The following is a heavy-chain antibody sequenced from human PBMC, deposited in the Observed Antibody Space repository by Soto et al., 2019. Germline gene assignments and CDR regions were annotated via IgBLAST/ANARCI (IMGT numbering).Heavy chain of an antibody. V-gene: IGHV3-21*06. J-gene: IGHJ4*02. CDR1: GFSFTRYS. CDR3: ARESEDLTSNFDY. CDR2: ISSTTNYI. Sequence: XVSLRLNCAASGFSFTRYSMNWVRQAPGKGLEWVSSISSTTNYIYYGDSMKGRFTISRDNAKNSLYLEMNSLRAEDTAVYYCARESEDLTSNFDYCGQRTLVTVSS.